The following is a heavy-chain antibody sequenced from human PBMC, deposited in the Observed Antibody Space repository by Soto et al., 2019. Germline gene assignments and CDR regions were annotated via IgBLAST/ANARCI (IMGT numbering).Heavy chain of an antibody. J-gene: IGHJ4*02. V-gene: IGHV4-4*02. CDR2: ISHIGSV. CDR3: VRSFGWYAIDY. Sequence: QVLLQESGPGLVQPSGTLSLSCAVSGVSISSNYYWGWVRQSPGKGLEWLGDISHIGSVNYSPSLISRVTISMDSSENQFSLKLNSVTAADTALYYCVRSFGWYAIDYWGQGTLVIVSS. CDR1: GVSISSNYY. D-gene: IGHD6-19*01.